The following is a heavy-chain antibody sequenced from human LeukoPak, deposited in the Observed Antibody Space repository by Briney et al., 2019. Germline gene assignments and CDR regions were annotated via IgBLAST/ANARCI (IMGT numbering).Heavy chain of an antibody. CDR3: ARDTEEMATITRFDP. Sequence: SETLSLTCTVSGVSISSYYWSWIRQPAGKGLEWIGRIYASGSTNYNPSLKSRVTMSVDTSKNQFSLKLSSVTAADTAVYYCARDTEEMATITRFDPWGQGTLVTVSS. D-gene: IGHD5-24*01. V-gene: IGHV4-4*07. CDR1: GVSISSYY. CDR2: IYASGST. J-gene: IGHJ5*02.